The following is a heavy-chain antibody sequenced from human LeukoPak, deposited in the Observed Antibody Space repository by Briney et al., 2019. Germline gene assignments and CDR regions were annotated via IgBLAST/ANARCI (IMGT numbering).Heavy chain of an antibody. CDR3: AKTTNDYSRVDY. CDR1: GFTFSSYG. Sequence: PGGSLRLSCAASGFTFSSYGMHWVRQAPGKGLEWVAFIRYDGSNKYYADSVKGRFTISRDNSKSTLYLQMNSLRAEDTAVYYCAKTTNDYSRVDYWGQGTLVTVSS. D-gene: IGHD4-11*01. CDR2: IRYDGSNK. J-gene: IGHJ4*02. V-gene: IGHV3-30*02.